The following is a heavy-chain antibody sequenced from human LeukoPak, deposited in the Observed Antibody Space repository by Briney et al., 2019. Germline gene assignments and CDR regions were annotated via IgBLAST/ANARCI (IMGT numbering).Heavy chain of an antibody. CDR2: INPNSGGT. D-gene: IGHD6-13*01. CDR3: ALAAAGLNYFDP. CDR1: GYTFTGYY. J-gene: IGHJ5*02. Sequence: ASVKVSCKASGYTFTGYYMHWVRQAPGQGLEWMGWINPNSGGTNYIQKFQGRVTMTRDTSISSAYMELSRLRSDDTAVYYCALAAAGLNYFDPWGQGTLVTVSS. V-gene: IGHV1-2*02.